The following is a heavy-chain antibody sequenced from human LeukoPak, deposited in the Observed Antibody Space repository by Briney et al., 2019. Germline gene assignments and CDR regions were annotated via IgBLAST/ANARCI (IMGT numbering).Heavy chain of an antibody. CDR3: ASRHTTSYWYFGP. D-gene: IGHD4-17*01. CDR2: IYYSGST. J-gene: IGHJ2*01. Sequence: SETLSLTCTVSGGSISSGDYYRSWIRQPPGKGLEWIGYIYYSGSTYYNPSLKSRVTISVDTSKNQFSLKLSSVTAADTAVYYCASRHTTSYWYFGPWGRGTLVTVSS. V-gene: IGHV4-30-4*01. CDR1: GGSISSGDYY.